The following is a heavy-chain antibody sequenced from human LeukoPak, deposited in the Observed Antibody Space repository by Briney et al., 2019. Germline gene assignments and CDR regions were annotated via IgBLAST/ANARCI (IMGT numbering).Heavy chain of an antibody. CDR1: GGSFSGYY. Sequence: PSETLSLTCAVYGGSFSGYYWSWIRQPPGKGLEWIGEINHSGSTNYNPSLKSRVTISVDTSKNQFSLKLSSVTAADTAVYYCARHWRELPPRYWGQGTLVTVSS. J-gene: IGHJ4*02. CDR3: ARHWRELPPRY. CDR2: INHSGST. D-gene: IGHD1-26*01. V-gene: IGHV4-34*01.